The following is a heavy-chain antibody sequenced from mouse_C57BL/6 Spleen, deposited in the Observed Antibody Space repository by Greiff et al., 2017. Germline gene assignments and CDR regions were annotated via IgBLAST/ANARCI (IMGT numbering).Heavy chain of an antibody. J-gene: IGHJ4*01. D-gene: IGHD2-5*01. CDR2: ISDGGSYT. CDR3: ARSYYSNFGAMDY. Sequence: EVQRVEPGGGLVKPGGSLKLSCAASGFTFSSYGMSWVRQTPEKGLEWVATISDGGSYTDYPDNVKGRFTISRDNAKNTLYLQMSHLKSEDTAMYYCARSYYSNFGAMDYWGQGTSVTVSS. V-gene: IGHV5-4*01. CDR1: GFTFSSYG.